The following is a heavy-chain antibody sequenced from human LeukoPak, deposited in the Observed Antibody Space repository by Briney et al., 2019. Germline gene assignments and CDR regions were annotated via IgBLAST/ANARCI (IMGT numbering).Heavy chain of an antibody. D-gene: IGHD5-18*01. V-gene: IGHV3-30-3*01. CDR2: ISYDESNK. CDR3: ARAPRLWLLADY. Sequence: GGSLRLSCAASGFTFSSYAMHWVRQAPGKGLEWVAVISYDESNKYYADSVKGRFTISRDNSKNTLYLQMNSLRAEDTAVYYCARAPRLWLLADYWGQGTLVTVSS. J-gene: IGHJ4*02. CDR1: GFTFSSYA.